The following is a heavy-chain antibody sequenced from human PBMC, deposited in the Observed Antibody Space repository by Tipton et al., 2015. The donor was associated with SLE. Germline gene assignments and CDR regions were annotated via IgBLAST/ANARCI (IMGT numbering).Heavy chain of an antibody. Sequence: TLSLTCAVYGGSFSGYYWSWIRQPPGKGLEWIGEINHSGSTNYNPSLKSRVTISVDASKNQFSLKLSSVTAADTAVYYCARGHDWFDPWGQGTLVTVSS. CDR3: ARGHDWFDP. CDR1: GGSFSGYY. J-gene: IGHJ5*02. V-gene: IGHV4-34*01. CDR2: INHSGST.